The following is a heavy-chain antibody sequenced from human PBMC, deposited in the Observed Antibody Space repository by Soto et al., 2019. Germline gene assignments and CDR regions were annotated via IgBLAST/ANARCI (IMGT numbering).Heavy chain of an antibody. CDR2: MIPIFGTA. CDR3: ARSLLDIVVVVAAKGYYYYYAMDV. D-gene: IGHD2-15*01. V-gene: IGHV1-69*13. J-gene: IGHJ6*02. CDR1: GGTFSSYG. Sequence: GASVKVSCKASGGTFSSYGISWVRQGPGEGLEWMGGMIPIFGTANYAQKFQGRVTITADESTSTAYMELSSLRSEDTAVYYCARSLLDIVVVVAAKGYYYYYAMDVWGQGTTVTVSS.